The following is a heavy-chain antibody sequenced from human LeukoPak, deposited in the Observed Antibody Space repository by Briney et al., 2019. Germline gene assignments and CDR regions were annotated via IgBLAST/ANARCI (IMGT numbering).Heavy chain of an antibody. CDR3: ARNTGMTVEAFDY. CDR1: GVTFSNNW. V-gene: IGHV3-7*03. J-gene: IGHJ4*02. CDR2: IKVDGSER. Sequence: PGGSLRLSCAASGVTFSNNWRSWVRQAPGKGLVWVADIKVDGSERYYMDSVKGRFTISRDNAKNSVYLQVNSLRTEDTAVYYCARNTGMTVEAFDYWGQGTLVTVSS. D-gene: IGHD1-1*01.